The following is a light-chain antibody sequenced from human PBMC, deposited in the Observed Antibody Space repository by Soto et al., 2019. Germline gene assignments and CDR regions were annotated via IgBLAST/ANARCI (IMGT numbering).Light chain of an antibody. V-gene: IGLV2-11*01. Sequence: QSVLIQPRSVSGSPGQSVTISCTGTSSDVGRYNYVSWYQQHPGKAPKLMIYDVSQRPSGVPDRFSGSKSGNTASLTISGLQAEDEADYYCSSYAGTYTYVVFGGGTKVTVL. J-gene: IGLJ2*01. CDR2: DVS. CDR1: SSDVGRYNY. CDR3: SSYAGTYTYVV.